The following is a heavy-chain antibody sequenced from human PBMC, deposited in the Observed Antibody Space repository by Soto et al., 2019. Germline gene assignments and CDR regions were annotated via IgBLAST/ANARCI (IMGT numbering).Heavy chain of an antibody. V-gene: IGHV4-59*01. J-gene: IGHJ6*02. D-gene: IGHD2-15*01. Sequence: SETLSLTCTVSGGSISSYYWSWIRQPPGKGLEWIGYIYYSGSTNYNPSLKSRVTISVDTSKNQFSLKLSSVTAADTAVYYCARAEESLGYCSGGSCPLNGMDVWGQGTTVTVSS. CDR2: IYYSGST. CDR3: ARAEESLGYCSGGSCPLNGMDV. CDR1: GGSISSYY.